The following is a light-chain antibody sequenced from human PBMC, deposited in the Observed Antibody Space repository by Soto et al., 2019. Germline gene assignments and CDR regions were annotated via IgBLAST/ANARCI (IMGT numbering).Light chain of an antibody. J-gene: IGKJ4*01. CDR2: GAS. CDR1: QSVRSTY. Sequence: EVVLTQSPGTLSLSPGERATLSCRASQSVRSTYLGWYQQKPGQAPRLLIYGASKRQSGVPDRFSGGESGTDFTLTISSLQPEDFAVYSCQQFSGSVTFGGGTKVDIK. CDR3: QQFSGSVT. V-gene: IGKV3-20*01.